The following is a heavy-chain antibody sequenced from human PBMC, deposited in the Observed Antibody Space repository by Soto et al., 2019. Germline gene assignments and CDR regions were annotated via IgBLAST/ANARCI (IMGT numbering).Heavy chain of an antibody. D-gene: IGHD2-8*02. CDR1: GGSFSSGGYY. J-gene: IGHJ4*02. CDR2: IYYSGST. CDR3: ARATSFSGHHGY. Sequence: SETLSLTCTVSGGSFSSGGYYWSWIRQLPGKGLEWIGYIYYSGSTYYNPSLKSRFTISLDTSKNQFSLKLSSVTAADTAVYYCARATSFSGHHGYWGQGTLVTAPQ. V-gene: IGHV4-31*03.